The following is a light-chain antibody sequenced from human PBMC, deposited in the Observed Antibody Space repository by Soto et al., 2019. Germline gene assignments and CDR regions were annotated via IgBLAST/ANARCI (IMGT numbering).Light chain of an antibody. CDR1: QSLVYSDGNTY. CDR2: KVS. J-gene: IGKJ1*01. CDR3: MQRTHWPLGT. Sequence: DVVMTQSPLSLPVTLGQPASISCRSSQSLVYSDGNTYLNWFQQRPGQSPRRLIYKVSNRDSGVPDRFSGRGSGTDFTLKISRVEAEDVGVYYCMQRTHWPLGTFGQGTKVEIK. V-gene: IGKV2-30*01.